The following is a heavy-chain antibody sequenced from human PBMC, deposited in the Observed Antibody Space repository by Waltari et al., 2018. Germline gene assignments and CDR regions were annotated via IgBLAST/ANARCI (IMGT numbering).Heavy chain of an antibody. Sequence: QVQLVESGGGVVQPGRSLRLSCAAPGFTLMDYAMHWVRQAPGKGLEWLANISNDGKIEHYADSAKGRFTISRDNAKNMLYLQLNSLRPQDTAVYYCTRFPDDYSNSFDYWGQGTLITVSS. CDR1: GFTLMDYA. V-gene: IGHV3-30*03. CDR2: ISNDGKIE. CDR3: TRFPDDYSNSFDY. J-gene: IGHJ4*02. D-gene: IGHD4-4*01.